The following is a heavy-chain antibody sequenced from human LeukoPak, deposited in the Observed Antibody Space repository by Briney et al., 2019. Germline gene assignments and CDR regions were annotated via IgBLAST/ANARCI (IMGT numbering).Heavy chain of an antibody. CDR3: ARDRGGSYGDLDY. CDR2: IIPIFGTA. D-gene: IGHD1-26*01. Sequence: SVKVSCKASGGTFSSYAISRVRQAPGQGLEWMGGIIPIFGTANYAQKFQGRVTITADKSTSTAYMELSSLRSEDTAVYYCARDRGGSYGDLDYWGQGTLVTVSS. J-gene: IGHJ4*02. CDR1: GGTFSSYA. V-gene: IGHV1-69*06.